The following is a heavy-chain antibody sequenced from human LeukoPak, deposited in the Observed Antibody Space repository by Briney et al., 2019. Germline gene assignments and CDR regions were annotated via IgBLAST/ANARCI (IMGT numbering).Heavy chain of an antibody. CDR2: IIPIFGTA. CDR3: ARDHVGATAAFDI. Sequence: GASVKVSCKASGGTFSSYAIGWVRQAPGQGLEWMGGIIPIFGTANYAQKFQGRVTITADESTSTAYMELSSLRSEDTAVYYCARDHVGATAAFDIWGQGTMVTVSS. J-gene: IGHJ3*02. V-gene: IGHV1-69*13. CDR1: GGTFSSYA. D-gene: IGHD1-26*01.